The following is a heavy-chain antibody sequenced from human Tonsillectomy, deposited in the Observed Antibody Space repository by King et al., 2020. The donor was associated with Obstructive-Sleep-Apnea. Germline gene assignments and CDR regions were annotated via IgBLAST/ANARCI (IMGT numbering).Heavy chain of an antibody. CDR3: ARDGGIGTTSGLSKGDY. V-gene: IGHV3-33*01. J-gene: IGHJ4*02. D-gene: IGHD4-11*01. CDR2: LWYAGSNK. CDR1: GFTFSSYG. Sequence: VQLVESGGGVVQPGRSLRLSCAASGFTFSSYGMHWVRQAPGKGLEWVAVLWYAGSNKYYADSVKGRFTISRDNSKNTLYLQMNSPRAEDTAVYYCARDGGIGTTSGLSKGDYWGQGTLVTVSS.